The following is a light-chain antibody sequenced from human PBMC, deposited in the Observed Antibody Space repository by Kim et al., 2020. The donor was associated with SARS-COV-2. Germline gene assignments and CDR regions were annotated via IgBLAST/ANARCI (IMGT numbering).Light chain of an antibody. CDR2: GAS. CDR3: QQYGSSPRT. J-gene: IGKJ1*01. V-gene: IGKV3-20*01. CDR1: QSVSSTS. Sequence: SSWEGATLSCRASQSVSSTSVGWYQQKPGQAPRRLSYGASSRATGIPDRFSGSGCGTDFTLTISRLEPEEFAVYYCQQYGSSPRTFGQGTKVEIK.